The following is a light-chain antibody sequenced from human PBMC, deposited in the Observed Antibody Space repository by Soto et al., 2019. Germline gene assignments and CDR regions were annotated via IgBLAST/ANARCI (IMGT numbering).Light chain of an antibody. J-gene: IGKJ5*01. V-gene: IGKV3-15*01. CDR1: QGISSK. Sequence: EIVMTQSPATLSVSPGERATLSCRASQGISSKLAWFQQKPGQSPRLLIYDASTRATGIPARFSGSGSGTEFTLTISSLQSEDFAVYYCQQDKSWPPITFGQGTRLEIK. CDR2: DAS. CDR3: QQDKSWPPIT.